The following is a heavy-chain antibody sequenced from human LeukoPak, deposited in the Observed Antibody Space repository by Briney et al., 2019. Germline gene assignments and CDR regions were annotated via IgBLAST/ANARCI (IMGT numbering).Heavy chain of an antibody. V-gene: IGHV4-59*12. J-gene: IGHJ5*02. CDR2: IYHSGST. D-gene: IGHD2-21*02. Sequence: SETPSLTCTVSGGSISSYYWSWIRQPPGKGLEWIGEIYHSGSTNYNPSLKSRVTISVDKSKNQFSLKLSSVTAADTAVYYCARVAYCGGDCGNWFDPWGQGTLVTVSS. CDR1: GGSISSYY. CDR3: ARVAYCGGDCGNWFDP.